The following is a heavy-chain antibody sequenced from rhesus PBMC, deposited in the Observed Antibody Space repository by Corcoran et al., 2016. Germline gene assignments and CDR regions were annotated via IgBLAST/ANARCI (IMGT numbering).Heavy chain of an antibody. CDR3: AREGCSGGVCYAGFDY. V-gene: IGHV4-160*01. Sequence: QVQLQESGPGLVKSSETLSLTCAVPGGSINSNYWSWIRQPPGKGLAWIGRIFGSGGSTDDDHYLKSLVTIATDTSKNQFSLKLSSVTAADTAVYYCAREGCSGGVCYAGFDYWGQGVLVTVSS. CDR1: GGSINSNY. CDR2: IFGSGGST. J-gene: IGHJ4*01. D-gene: IGHD2-8*01.